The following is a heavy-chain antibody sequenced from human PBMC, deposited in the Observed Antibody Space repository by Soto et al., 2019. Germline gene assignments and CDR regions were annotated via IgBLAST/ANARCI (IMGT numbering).Heavy chain of an antibody. CDR2: IIPILGIA. Sequence: ASVKVSCTASGGTFSSYTISWVRQAPGQGLEWMGRIIPILGIANYAQKFQGRVTITADKSTSTAYMELSSLRSEDTAVYYCATSYYYGQALDYWGQGTLVTVSS. J-gene: IGHJ4*02. CDR1: GGTFSSYT. D-gene: IGHD3-10*01. CDR3: ATSYYYGQALDY. V-gene: IGHV1-69*02.